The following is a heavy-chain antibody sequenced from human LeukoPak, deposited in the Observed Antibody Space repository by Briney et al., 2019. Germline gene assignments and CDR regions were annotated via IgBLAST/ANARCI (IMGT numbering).Heavy chain of an antibody. CDR1: GGSISSYY. J-gene: IGHJ4*02. D-gene: IGHD3-3*01. V-gene: IGHV4-4*07. CDR3: AGGAIFGVVTNFDY. CDR2: IYTSGST. Sequence: PSETLSLTCTVSGGSISSYYWSWIRQPAGKGLEWIGRIYTSGSTNYNPSLKSRVTMSVDTSKNQFSLKLSSVTAADTAVYNCAGGAIFGVVTNFDYWGQGTLVTVSS.